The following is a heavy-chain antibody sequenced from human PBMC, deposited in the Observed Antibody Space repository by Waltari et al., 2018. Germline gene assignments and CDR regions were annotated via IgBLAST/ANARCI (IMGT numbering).Heavy chain of an antibody. CDR1: GGSFSGYY. V-gene: IGHV4-34*01. CDR3: ARFRFAYYYDSSGSLDY. Sequence: QVQLQQWGAGLLKPSETLSLTCAVYGGSFSGYYWSWIRQPPGKGLEWIGEINHSGSTNYNPSLKSRVTISVETSKNQFSLKLSSVTAADTAVYYCARFRFAYYYDSSGSLDYWGQGTLVTVSS. J-gene: IGHJ4*02. D-gene: IGHD3-22*01. CDR2: INHSGST.